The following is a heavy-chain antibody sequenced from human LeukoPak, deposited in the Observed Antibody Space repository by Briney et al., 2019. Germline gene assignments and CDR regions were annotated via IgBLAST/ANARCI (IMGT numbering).Heavy chain of an antibody. CDR1: GFSLSTSGVG. D-gene: IGHD3-22*01. V-gene: IGHV2-5*01. Sequence: GPTLVNPTQTLTLTCTFSGFSLSTSGVGVGWIRQPPGKALEWLALIYWNDDKRYSPSLKSRLTITKDTSKNQVVLTMTNMDPVDTATYYCAHRLEEIDYYDSSGYYSSPPRFDYWGQGTLVTVSS. J-gene: IGHJ4*02. CDR2: IYWNDDK. CDR3: AHRLEEIDYYDSSGYYSSPPRFDY.